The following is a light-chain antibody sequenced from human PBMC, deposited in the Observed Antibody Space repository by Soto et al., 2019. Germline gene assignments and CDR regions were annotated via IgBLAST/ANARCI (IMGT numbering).Light chain of an antibody. CDR3: QHYDSFPIS. J-gene: IGKJ5*01. CDR2: RAS. CDR1: QTISTF. V-gene: IGKV1-33*01. Sequence: DIQMTQSPASLSASVGDRVTISCRASQTISTFLNWYQQKPGTAPRLLIYRASSVQSGVPPRFSGSGSGTHFTFTIGSLQPEDIATYYCQHYDSFPISFGQGTRLEIK.